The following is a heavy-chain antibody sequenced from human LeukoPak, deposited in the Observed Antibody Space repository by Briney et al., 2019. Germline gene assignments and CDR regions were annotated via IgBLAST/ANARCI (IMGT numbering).Heavy chain of an antibody. CDR1: GYTFTSYG. CDR2: ISAYNGNT. V-gene: IGHV1-18*01. J-gene: IGHJ4*02. CDR3: ARTDSSGYYYPPVFDY. D-gene: IGHD3-22*01. Sequence: GASVKVSCKASGYTFTSYGISWVRQAPGQGLEWMGWISAYNGNTNYARKLQGRVTMTTDTSTSTAYMELRSLRSDDTAVYYCARTDSSGYYYPPVFDYWGQGTLVTVSS.